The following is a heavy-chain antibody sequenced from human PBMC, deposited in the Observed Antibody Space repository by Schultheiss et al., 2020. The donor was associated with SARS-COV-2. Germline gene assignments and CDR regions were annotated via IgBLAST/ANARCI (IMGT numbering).Heavy chain of an antibody. J-gene: IGHJ4*02. CDR1: GFTFSSYG. D-gene: IGHD3-22*01. CDR2: IKQDGSEK. V-gene: IGHV3-7*03. Sequence: GGSLRLSCAASGFTFSSYGMHWVRQAPGKGLEWVANIKQDGSEKYYVDSVKGRFTISRDNAKNSLYLQMNSLRAEDTAVYYCARDLVITVLGHNFDYWGQGTLVTVSS. CDR3: ARDLVITVLGHNFDY.